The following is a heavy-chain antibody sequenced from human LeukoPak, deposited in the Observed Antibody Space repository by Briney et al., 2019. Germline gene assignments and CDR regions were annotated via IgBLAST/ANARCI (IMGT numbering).Heavy chain of an antibody. CDR2: IIPIFGTA. V-gene: IGHV1-69*13. J-gene: IGHJ5*02. D-gene: IGHD6-13*01. CDR3: AREGIAPYNWFDP. CDR1: GGTFSKYT. Sequence: SVKVSCKASGGTFSKYTISWVRQRPGQGLEWMGGIIPIFGTANYAQKFQGRVTITADESTSTAYMELSSLRSEDTAVYYCAREGIAPYNWFDPWGQGTLVTVSS.